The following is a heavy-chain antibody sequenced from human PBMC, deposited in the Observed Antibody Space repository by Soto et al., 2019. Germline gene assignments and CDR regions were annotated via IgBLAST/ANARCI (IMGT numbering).Heavy chain of an antibody. Sequence: ASVKVSCKASGYTFTSYGISWVRQAPGQGLEWMGWISAYNGNTHYAQKLQGRVTMTTDTSTSTAYMELRSLRSDDTAVYYCAREEYYDFWSGYLDAFDIWGQGTMVTVSS. CDR2: ISAYNGNT. CDR1: GYTFTSYG. V-gene: IGHV1-18*01. CDR3: AREEYYDFWSGYLDAFDI. D-gene: IGHD3-3*01. J-gene: IGHJ3*02.